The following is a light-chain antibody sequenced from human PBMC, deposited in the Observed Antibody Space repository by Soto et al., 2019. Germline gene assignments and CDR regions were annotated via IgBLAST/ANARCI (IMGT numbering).Light chain of an antibody. CDR1: QSINTW. J-gene: IGKJ2*01. V-gene: IGKV1-5*01. Sequence: DIQMTQSPSTLSASIGDRVTITCRASQSINTWLAWYQQKLGKAPNLLIYDASNLASGVPSRFSGSGSGTEFTLVISSLQPGDFATYYCQQYDTYSYTFGQGTKLEI. CDR2: DAS. CDR3: QQYDTYSYT.